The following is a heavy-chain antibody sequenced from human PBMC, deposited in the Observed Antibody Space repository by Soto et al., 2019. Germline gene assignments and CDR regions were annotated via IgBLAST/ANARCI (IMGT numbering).Heavy chain of an antibody. V-gene: IGHV3-30-3*01. J-gene: IGHJ4*02. CDR2: ISYDGSNK. CDR1: GFTFSSYA. Sequence: QVQLVESGGGVVQPGRSLRLSCAASGFTFSSYAMHWVRQAPGKGLEWVAVISYDGSNKYYADSVKGRFTISRDNSKITLYLQMNSLRAEDTAVSYCARGARTVWDFDYWGQGTLVTVSS. CDR3: ARGARTVWDFDY. D-gene: IGHD7-27*01.